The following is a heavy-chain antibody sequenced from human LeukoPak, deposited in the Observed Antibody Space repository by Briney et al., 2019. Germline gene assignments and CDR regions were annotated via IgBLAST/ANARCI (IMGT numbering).Heavy chain of an antibody. Sequence: SETLSLTCTVSGGSISSGSYYWSWIRQPAGKGLEWIGRIHTSGSTNYNPSLKSRVTISVDTSKNQFSLKLSSVTAADTAVYYCARGGGSYPFDYWGQGTLVTVSS. CDR2: IHTSGST. CDR3: ARGGGSYPFDY. CDR1: GGSISSGSYY. V-gene: IGHV4-61*02. D-gene: IGHD1-26*01. J-gene: IGHJ4*02.